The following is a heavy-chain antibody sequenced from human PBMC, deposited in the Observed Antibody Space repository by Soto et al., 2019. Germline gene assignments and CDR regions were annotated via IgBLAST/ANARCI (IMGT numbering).Heavy chain of an antibody. CDR2: ISSSSSYI. Sequence: EVQLVESGGGLVKPGGSLRLSCAASGFTFSSYSMNWVRQAPGKGLEWVSSISSSSSYIYYADSVKGRFTISRDNAKNSLYLQMTSLRAEDTAVYYCARALYYYDSSGYYGSWGQGTLVTVSS. CDR3: ARALYYYDSSGYYGS. V-gene: IGHV3-21*01. CDR1: GFTFSSYS. J-gene: IGHJ5*02. D-gene: IGHD3-22*01.